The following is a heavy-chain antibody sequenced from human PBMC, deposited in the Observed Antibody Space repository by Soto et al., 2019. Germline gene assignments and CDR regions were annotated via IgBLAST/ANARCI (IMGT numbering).Heavy chain of an antibody. CDR2: ISGSGDRT. CDR1: GFTFSTYA. D-gene: IGHD5-12*01. Sequence: GGSLRLSCAASGFTFSTYAMNWVRQAPGKGLEWVSGISGSGDRTYYADSVKGRFTISRDNSKNTLSLQFNSLRAEDPAMYYCARVGRLRSFVDYWGQGTLVTVSS. V-gene: IGHV3-23*01. CDR3: ARVGRLRSFVDY. J-gene: IGHJ4*02.